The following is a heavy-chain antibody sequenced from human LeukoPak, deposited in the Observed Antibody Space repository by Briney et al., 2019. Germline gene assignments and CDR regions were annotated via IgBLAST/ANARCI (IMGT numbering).Heavy chain of an antibody. J-gene: IGHJ4*02. CDR3: ARGPGIAVAGNFDY. CDR2: ISNSGGST. V-gene: IGHV3-23*01. D-gene: IGHD6-19*01. CDR1: GVTFSSYA. Sequence: GGSLRLSCAASGVTFSSYAMSWVRQAPGKGLEWVSSISNSGGSTYYADSVKGRFTISRDNSKNTLYLQMHNLRAEDTAVYYCARGPGIAVAGNFDYWGQGTLVTVSS.